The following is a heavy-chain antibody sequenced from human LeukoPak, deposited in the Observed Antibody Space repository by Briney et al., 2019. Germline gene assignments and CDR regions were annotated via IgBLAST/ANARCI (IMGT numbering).Heavy chain of an antibody. D-gene: IGHD2-21*02. CDR2: ISYDGSNK. V-gene: IGHV3-30*18. CDR1: GFTFSSYG. CDR3: AKDLMDCGGDCCFRPSGPQH. J-gene: IGHJ1*01. Sequence: GGSLRLSCAASGFTFSSYGMHWVRQAPGKGLEWVAVISYDGSNKYYADSVKGRFTISRDNSKNTLYLQMNSLRAEDTAVYYCAKDLMDCGGDCCFRPSGPQHWGQGTLVTVSS.